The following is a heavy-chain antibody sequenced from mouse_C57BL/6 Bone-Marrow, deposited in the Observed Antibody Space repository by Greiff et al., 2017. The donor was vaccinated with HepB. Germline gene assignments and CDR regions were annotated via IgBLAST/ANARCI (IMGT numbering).Heavy chain of an antibody. Sequence: VQLQQPGAELVKPGASVKLSCKASGYTFTSYWMHWVKQRPGQGLEWIGMIHPNSGSTNYNEKFKSKATLTVDKSSSTAYMQLSSLTSEDSAVYYCVFNYGSSYDAMDYWGQGTSVTVSS. V-gene: IGHV1-64*01. D-gene: IGHD1-1*01. CDR1: GYTFTSYW. CDR3: VFNYGSSYDAMDY. J-gene: IGHJ4*01. CDR2: IHPNSGST.